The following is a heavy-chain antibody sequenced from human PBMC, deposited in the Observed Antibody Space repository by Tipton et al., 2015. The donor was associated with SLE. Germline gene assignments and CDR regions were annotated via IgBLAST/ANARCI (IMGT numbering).Heavy chain of an antibody. CDR2: INHSGST. D-gene: IGHD5-12*01. CDR1: GGSFSGYY. V-gene: IGHV4-34*01. CDR3: ARLISAYDCNFDY. Sequence: TLSLTCAVFGGSFSGYYWSWIRQPPGKGLEWIGEINHSGSTNCNPSLKSRVTISVDTSTNRLSLQLSSVTAADTALYYCARLISAYDCNFDYWGQGTLVTVSS. J-gene: IGHJ4*02.